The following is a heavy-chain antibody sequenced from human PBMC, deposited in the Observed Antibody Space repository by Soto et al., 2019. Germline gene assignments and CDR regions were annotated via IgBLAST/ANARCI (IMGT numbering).Heavy chain of an antibody. CDR2: IFPSGTT. Sequence: PXETLSLTCCVSGVSLSGAPYSWNWIRQPPGKGLEWIGYIFPSGTTYYNPSLKSRVTISIDVSKNQFSLSLRSLTAADTAVYYCARSREFDYWSQGTLVTVSS. J-gene: IGHJ4*02. CDR1: GVSLSGAPYS. V-gene: IGHV4-30-2*01. CDR3: ARSREFDY.